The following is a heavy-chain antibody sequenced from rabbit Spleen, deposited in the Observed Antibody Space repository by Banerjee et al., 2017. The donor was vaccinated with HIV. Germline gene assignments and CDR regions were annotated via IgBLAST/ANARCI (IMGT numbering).Heavy chain of an antibody. J-gene: IGHJ6*01. Sequence: QLEESAGGLVQPGGSLKLSCKASGFTLSSYYMNWVRQAPGKGLEWIGYIDPVFGITYYANWVNGRFSISRENAQNTVLLQMTSLTVADTATYFCARDLDGVIGWNFGWWGPGTLVTVS. V-gene: IGHV1S7*01. CDR1: GFTLSSYY. CDR3: ARDLDGVIGWNFGW. D-gene: IGHD4-1*01. CDR2: IDPVFGIT.